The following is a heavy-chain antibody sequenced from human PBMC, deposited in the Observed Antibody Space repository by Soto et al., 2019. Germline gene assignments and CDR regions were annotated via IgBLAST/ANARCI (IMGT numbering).Heavy chain of an antibody. Sequence: QVPLVQSGAEVKKPGSSVKVSCKASGGTFSTYTITWVRQAPGQGLEWMGRIIPIIGIINYAQKFQGRDTITADKFTGTAYMELTRLRSDDTAVYYCAGDPDSHYNDSHASSYPWGQGTLGTVSS. D-gene: IGHD3-22*01. CDR1: GGTFSTYT. V-gene: IGHV1-69*08. J-gene: IGHJ5*02. CDR2: IIPIIGII. CDR3: AGDPDSHYNDSHASSYP.